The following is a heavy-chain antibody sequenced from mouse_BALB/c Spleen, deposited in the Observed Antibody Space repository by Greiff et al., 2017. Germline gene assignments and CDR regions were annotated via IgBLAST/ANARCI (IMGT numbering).Heavy chain of an antibody. CDR2: IWTGGGT. V-gene: IGHV2-9-2*01. CDR3: VREAPLLRFYAMDY. Sequence: VQLQQSGPGLVAPSQSLSITCTVSGFSLTSYDISWIRQPPGKGLEWLGVIWTGGGTNYNSAFMSRLSISKDNSKSQVFLKMNSLQTDDTAIYYCVREAPLLRFYAMDYWGQGTSVTVSS. D-gene: IGHD1-1*01. J-gene: IGHJ4*01. CDR1: GFSLTSYD.